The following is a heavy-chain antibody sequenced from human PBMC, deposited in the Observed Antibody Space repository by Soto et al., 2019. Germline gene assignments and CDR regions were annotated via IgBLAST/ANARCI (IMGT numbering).Heavy chain of an antibody. CDR1: GFTFSNYW. CDR3: ARDVRLWSYPYYYYGMDV. D-gene: IGHD3-16*02. Sequence: GGSLRLSCAASGFTFSNYWMQWVRQAPGKGLVWVSRINSDGSSTSYADSVKGRFTISRDNAKNTLYLQMNSLRAEDTAVYYCARDVRLWSYPYYYYGMDVCGQGTTVTVSS. J-gene: IGHJ6*02. CDR2: INSDGSST. V-gene: IGHV3-74*01.